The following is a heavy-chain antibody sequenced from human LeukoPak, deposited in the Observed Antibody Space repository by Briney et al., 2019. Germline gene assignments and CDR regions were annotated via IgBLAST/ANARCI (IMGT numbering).Heavy chain of an antibody. CDR3: VRDHNYSFDF. J-gene: IGHJ4*02. V-gene: IGHV3-48*02. Sequence: GGSLRLSCAASGFTFSHYSLNWVRQAPGKGLEWVSYIGTSAIYYADSVKGRFISSRDNAKNSLYLQMNGLRDEDTAVYFCVRDHNYSFDFWGQGTLVTVSS. CDR2: IGTSAI. D-gene: IGHD1-1*01. CDR1: GFTFSHYS.